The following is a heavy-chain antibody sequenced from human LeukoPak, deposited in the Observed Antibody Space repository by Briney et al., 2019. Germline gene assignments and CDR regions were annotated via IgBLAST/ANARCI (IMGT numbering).Heavy chain of an antibody. Sequence: GGSLRLSCTASGFTFGDYAMSRFRQAPGKGLEWVGFIRSKTYGGTTEYAASVKGRFTISRDDSKSIAYLQMNSLKTEDTAVYYCTRRGYCSGGSCYFWFDPWGQGTLVTVSS. CDR1: GFTFGDYA. V-gene: IGHV3-49*03. D-gene: IGHD2-15*01. CDR2: IRSKTYGGTT. CDR3: TRRGYCSGGSCYFWFDP. J-gene: IGHJ5*02.